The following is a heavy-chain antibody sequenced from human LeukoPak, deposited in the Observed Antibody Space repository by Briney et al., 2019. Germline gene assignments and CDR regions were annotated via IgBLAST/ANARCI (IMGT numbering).Heavy chain of an antibody. Sequence: SVKVSCKASGGTFSSYAISWVRQAPGQGLEWMGRIVPILGIANYAQKFQGRVTITADKSTSTAYMELSSLRSEDTAVYYCARDIAAAGTNYWGQGTLVTVSS. CDR2: IVPILGIA. V-gene: IGHV1-69*04. D-gene: IGHD6-13*01. CDR1: GGTFSSYA. CDR3: ARDIAAAGTNY. J-gene: IGHJ4*02.